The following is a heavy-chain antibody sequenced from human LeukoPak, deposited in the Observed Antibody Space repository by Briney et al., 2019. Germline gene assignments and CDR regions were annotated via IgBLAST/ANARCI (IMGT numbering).Heavy chain of an antibody. CDR1: GGSVSSGSYY. D-gene: IGHD2-15*01. CDR3: ARDSRYCSGGSCYPANFDY. CDR2: IYYSGST. J-gene: IGHJ4*02. V-gene: IGHV4-61*01. Sequence: PSETLSLTCTVSGGSVSSGSYYWSWIRQPPGKGLEWIGYIYYSGSTNYNPSLKSRVTMSIDMSKNQFSLKLSSVTAADTAVYYCARDSRYCSGGSCYPANFDYWGQGTLVTVSS.